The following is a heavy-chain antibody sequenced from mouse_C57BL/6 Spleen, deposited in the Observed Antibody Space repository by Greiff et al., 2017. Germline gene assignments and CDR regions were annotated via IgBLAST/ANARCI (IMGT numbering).Heavy chain of an antibody. CDR3: ARWGLLLAWFAY. V-gene: IGHV1-55*01. D-gene: IGHD2-3*01. CDR1: GYTFTSYW. CDR2: IYPGSGST. Sequence: QIQLQQPGAELVKPGASVKMSCTASGYTFTSYWITWVKQRPGQGLEWIGDIYPGSGSTNYNEKFKSKATLTVDTSSSTAYMQLSSLTSEDSAVYYCARWGLLLAWFAYWGQGTLVTVSA. J-gene: IGHJ3*01.